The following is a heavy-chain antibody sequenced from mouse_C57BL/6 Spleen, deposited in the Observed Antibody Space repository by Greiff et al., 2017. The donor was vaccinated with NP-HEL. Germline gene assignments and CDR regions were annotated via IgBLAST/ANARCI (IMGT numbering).Heavy chain of an antibody. CDR1: GYAFSSSW. CDR3: ARWGNDYDGFAY. CDR2: IYPGDGDT. D-gene: IGHD2-4*01. V-gene: IGHV1-80*01. J-gene: IGHJ3*01. Sequence: QVQLQQSGAELVKPGASVKISCKASGYAFSSSWMNWVKQRPGKGLEWIGQIYPGDGDTNYNGKFKGKATLTADKSSSTAYMQLSSLTSEDSAVYFCARWGNDYDGFAYWGQGTLVTVSA.